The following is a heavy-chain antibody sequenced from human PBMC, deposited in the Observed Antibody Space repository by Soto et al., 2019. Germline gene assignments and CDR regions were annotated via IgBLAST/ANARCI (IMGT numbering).Heavy chain of an antibody. CDR2: ISAYNGNT. J-gene: IGHJ4*02. Sequence: ASVKVSCKASGYTFTSYGISWVRQAPGQGLEWMGWISAYNGNTNYAQKLQGRVTMTTDTSTSTAYMELRSLRSDDTAVYYCARVTYYYDSSGEPIDYWGQGTLVTVSS. V-gene: IGHV1-18*01. D-gene: IGHD3-22*01. CDR1: GYTFTSYG. CDR3: ARVTYYYDSSGEPIDY.